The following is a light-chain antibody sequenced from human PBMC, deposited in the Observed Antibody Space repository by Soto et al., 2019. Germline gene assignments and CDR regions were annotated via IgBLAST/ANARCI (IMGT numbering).Light chain of an antibody. CDR3: QQSYSTPLFT. J-gene: IGKJ3*01. CDR1: QSISSY. V-gene: IGKV1-39*01. CDR2: AAS. Sequence: DIQMTQSPSSLSASVGDRVIITCRASQSISSYLNWYQQKPGKAPKLLIYAASSLQSGVPSRFSGSGSWTDFTLTISSLQPEDFATYDCQQSYSTPLFTFGPGTKVDIK.